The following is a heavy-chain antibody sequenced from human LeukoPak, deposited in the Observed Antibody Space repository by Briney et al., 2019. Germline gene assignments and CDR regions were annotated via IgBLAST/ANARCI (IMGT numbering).Heavy chain of an antibody. CDR1: GFTFSSYG. CDR2: ISYDGSNK. Sequence: PGRSLRLSCAASGFTFSSYGMHWVRQAPGKGLEWVAVISYDGSNKYYADSVKGRFTISRDNSKNTLYLQMNSLRAEDTAVYYCARQSIAARSRYYYMDVWGKGTTVTVSS. V-gene: IGHV3-30*03. J-gene: IGHJ6*03. D-gene: IGHD6-6*01. CDR3: ARQSIAARSRYYYMDV.